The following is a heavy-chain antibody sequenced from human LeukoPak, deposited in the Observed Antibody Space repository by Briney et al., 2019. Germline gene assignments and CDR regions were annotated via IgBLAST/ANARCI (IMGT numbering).Heavy chain of an antibody. CDR2: IYPSDSDT. CDR3: ARDSSGHNYFDP. J-gene: IGHJ5*02. CDR1: GYSFASYW. D-gene: IGHD3-22*01. Sequence: GESLKISCKGSGYSFASYWIGWVRQMPGKGPEWMGIIYPSDSDTRYSPSFRGQVTISADKSISTAYLQWSSLKASDTAMYYCARDSSGHNYFDPWGQGTLVTVSS. V-gene: IGHV5-51*01.